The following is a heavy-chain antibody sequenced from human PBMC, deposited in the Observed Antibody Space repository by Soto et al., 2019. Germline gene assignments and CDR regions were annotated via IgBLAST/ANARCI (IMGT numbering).Heavy chain of an antibody. CDR1: GGTSSDYA. J-gene: IGHJ3*01. CDR3: AGSFKYGSGTFDALDV. Sequence: QVLLVQSGTEVKKPGSSVKVSCQASGGTSSDYALTWVRQAPGQGLEGMGGIIPIFGTANYAQRFQGRVSSTAVESSSTAYMELSSLKSEDTAVYYCAGSFKYGSGTFDALDVWGHGTMVMVSS. CDR2: IIPIFGTA. D-gene: IGHD3-10*01. V-gene: IGHV1-69*01.